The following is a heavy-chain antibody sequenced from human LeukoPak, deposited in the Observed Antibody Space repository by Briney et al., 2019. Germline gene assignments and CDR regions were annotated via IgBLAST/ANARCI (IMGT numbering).Heavy chain of an antibody. V-gene: IGHV3-21*01. J-gene: IGHJ4*02. CDR1: GFPFNSYT. D-gene: IGHD2-21*01. CDR2: ISSTSSYI. CDR3: ARVGGYCDGTGNCYSDY. Sequence: GGSLRLSCAASGFPFNSYTMNWVRQAPGKGLEWLSSISSTSSYIYYADSVKGRFTISRDNAKNSLYLQMNSLRAEDTAVYYCARVGGYCDGTGNCYSDYWGQGTLVTVSS.